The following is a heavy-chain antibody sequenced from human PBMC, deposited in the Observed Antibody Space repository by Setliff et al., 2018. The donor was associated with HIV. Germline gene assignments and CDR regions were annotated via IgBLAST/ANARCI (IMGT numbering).Heavy chain of an antibody. V-gene: IGHV3-23*01. Sequence: PGGSLRLSCAVSGFTFINYDMSWVRQAPGKGLEWVSLISSSGITTDYADAVEGRFTIARDNSKSTLYLQMNSLRAEDTAVYYCAKDPPGEYNGMPGDIWGQGTMVTVSS. CDR3: AKDPPGEYNGMPGDI. J-gene: IGHJ3*02. D-gene: IGHD1-1*01. CDR2: ISSSGITT. CDR1: GFTFINYD.